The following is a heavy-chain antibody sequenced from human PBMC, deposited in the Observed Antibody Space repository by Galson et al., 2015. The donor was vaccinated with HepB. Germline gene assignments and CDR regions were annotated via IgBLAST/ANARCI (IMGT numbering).Heavy chain of an antibody. V-gene: IGHV3-23*01. CDR3: AKDFPAGVRHRFYYYGMDV. D-gene: IGHD3-10*01. CDR2: ISGSGGST. CDR1: GFTFSSYA. J-gene: IGHJ6*02. Sequence: SLRLSCAASGFTFSSYAMSWVRQAPGKGLEWVSAISGSGGSTYYADSVKGRFTISRDNSKNTLYLQMNSLRAEDTAVYYCAKDFPAGVRHRFYYYGMDVWGQGTTVTVSS.